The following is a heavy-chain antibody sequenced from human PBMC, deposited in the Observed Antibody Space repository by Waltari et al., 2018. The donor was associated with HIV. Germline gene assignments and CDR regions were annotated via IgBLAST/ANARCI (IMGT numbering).Heavy chain of an antibody. D-gene: IGHD1-1*01. Sequence: QVQLVESGGDVVQLGGSLSLSCAVPGFTFRRFGMHWVRQAPGKGLEWMSFITYDGSNKYYADSVKGRFTISRDSSKNTLYLQMNGLRSEDTAVYYCAKDGYTPTYFDYWGQGTLVTVSS. CDR1: GFTFRRFG. CDR3: AKDGYTPTYFDY. V-gene: IGHV3-30*02. CDR2: ITYDGSNK. J-gene: IGHJ4*02.